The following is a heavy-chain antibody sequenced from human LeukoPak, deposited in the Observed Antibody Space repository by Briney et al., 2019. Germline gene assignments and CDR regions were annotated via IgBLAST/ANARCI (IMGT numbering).Heavy chain of an antibody. Sequence: GGSLRLSCAVSGFTVSGNYMSWVRQAPGKGLEWVSLIYSGGTTYYADSVKGRFTISRDNAKNSLYLQMNSLRAEDTAVYYCAKDWYSSGRFDYWGQGTLVTVSS. CDR3: AKDWYSSGRFDY. CDR2: IYSGGTT. CDR1: GFTVSGNY. D-gene: IGHD6-19*01. J-gene: IGHJ4*02. V-gene: IGHV3-53*01.